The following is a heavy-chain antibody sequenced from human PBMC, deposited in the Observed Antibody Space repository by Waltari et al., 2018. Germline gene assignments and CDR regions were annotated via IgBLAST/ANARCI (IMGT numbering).Heavy chain of an antibody. D-gene: IGHD4-4*01. V-gene: IGHV4-61*02. Sequence: QVQLQESGPGLVKPSQTLSLTCTVSGGSISSGSYYWSWIRQPAGKGLEWIGRIYTSGSTNYHPSLKSRVTISVDTSKNQFSLKLSSVTAADTAVYYCARGTTVTTISYFYGMDVWGQGTTVTVSS. CDR2: IYTSGST. J-gene: IGHJ6*02. CDR3: ARGTTVTTISYFYGMDV. CDR1: GGSISSGSYY.